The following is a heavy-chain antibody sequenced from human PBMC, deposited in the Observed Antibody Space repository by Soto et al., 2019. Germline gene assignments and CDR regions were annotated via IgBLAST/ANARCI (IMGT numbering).Heavy chain of an antibody. V-gene: IGHV2-5*02. J-gene: IGHJ4*02. Sequence: QITLKESGPTRVRPTQTLTLTCTFSGFSLSTSGVGVGWIRQPPGKALEFLAFIYWDDDKRYSPSLRSRLTITKDTAGNQVVLTMTHKHPVDTASYYCAHRAGLQVNWDGGCFYHWGLGTLVTVSS. CDR3: AHRAGLQVNWDGGCFYH. CDR2: IYWDDDK. D-gene: IGHD1-1*01. CDR1: GFSLSTSGVG.